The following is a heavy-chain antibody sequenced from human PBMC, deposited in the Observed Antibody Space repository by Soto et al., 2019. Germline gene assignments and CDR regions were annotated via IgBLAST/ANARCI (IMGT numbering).Heavy chain of an antibody. CDR1: GFSFNNYA. CDR2: ISDSGST. Sequence: EVQLLESGGGLVQPGGSLRLSCAASGFSFNNYAMNWVRQAPGQGLEWVSTISDSGSTYYADSVEGRFTISRDNSKNTLYLQMKSLRAEDTAVYFCAKDVGGHYCTPTSCLYFFHSWGRGTLVTVSS. D-gene: IGHD2-2*01. J-gene: IGHJ4*02. V-gene: IGHV3-23*01. CDR3: AKDVGGHYCTPTSCLYFFHS.